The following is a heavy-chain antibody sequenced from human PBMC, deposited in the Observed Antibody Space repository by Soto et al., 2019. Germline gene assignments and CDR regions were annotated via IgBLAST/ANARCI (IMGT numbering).Heavy chain of an antibody. CDR3: AAGLGEAYDFWSGYYYYYGMDV. CDR1: GFTFSSYS. Sequence: PGGSLRLSCAASGFTFSSYSMNWVRQAPGKGLEWVSSISSSSSYIYYADSVKGRFTISRDNAKNSLYLQMNSLRSEDTAVYYCAAGLGEAYDFWSGYYYYYGMDVWGQGTTVTVSS. J-gene: IGHJ6*02. D-gene: IGHD3-3*01. V-gene: IGHV3-21*04. CDR2: ISSSSSYI.